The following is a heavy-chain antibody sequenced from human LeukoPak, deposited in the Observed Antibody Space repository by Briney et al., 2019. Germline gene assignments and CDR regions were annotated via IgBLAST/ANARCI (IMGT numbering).Heavy chain of an antibody. CDR1: GGSISSGGYY. V-gene: IGHV4-30-2*01. CDR3: ASPMTFVVRGVAGIDAFDI. J-gene: IGHJ3*02. Sequence: SQTLSLTCTVSGGSISSGGYYWSWIRQPPGKGLEWIGYIYHSGSTYYNPSLKSRVTISVDRSKNQFSLRLSSVTAADTAIYYCASPMTFVVRGVAGIDAFDIWGQGTMVTVSS. CDR2: IYHSGST. D-gene: IGHD3-10*01.